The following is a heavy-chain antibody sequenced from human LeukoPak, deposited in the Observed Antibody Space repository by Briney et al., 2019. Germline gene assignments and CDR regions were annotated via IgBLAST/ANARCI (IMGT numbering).Heavy chain of an antibody. CDR2: MSVIGGST. D-gene: IGHD4-17*01. Sequence: GGSLRLSCAASGFTFSSYAMTWVRQAPGKGLEWFSAMSVIGGSTYYADSVKGRFTISRDNSKNTLYLQMNSLRAEDTAVYYCAKDQTYGSMDVWGKGITVTVSS. J-gene: IGHJ6*03. CDR1: GFTFSSYA. CDR3: AKDQTYGSMDV. V-gene: IGHV3-23*01.